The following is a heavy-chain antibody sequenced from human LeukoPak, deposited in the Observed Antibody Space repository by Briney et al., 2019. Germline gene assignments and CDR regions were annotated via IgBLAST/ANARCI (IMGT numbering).Heavy chain of an antibody. Sequence: GGSLRLSCAASGFIFSNAWMSWVRQAPGKGLEWVGRIKSKTDGGTTDYAAPVKGRFTISRDDSKNTLYLQMNSLKTEDTAVYYCTTQRTYCSGGSCIDYWGQGTLVTVSS. J-gene: IGHJ4*02. CDR1: GFIFSNAW. CDR3: TTQRTYCSGGSCIDY. CDR2: IKSKTDGGTT. V-gene: IGHV3-15*01. D-gene: IGHD2-15*01.